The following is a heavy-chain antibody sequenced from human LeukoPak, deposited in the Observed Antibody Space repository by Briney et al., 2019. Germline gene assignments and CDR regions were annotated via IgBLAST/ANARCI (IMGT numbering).Heavy chain of an antibody. CDR3: ARGLIVVVPAAMVLPDY. CDR2: ISAYNGNT. Sequence: ASVKVSCKASGYTFTSYGISWVRQAPGQGLEWMGWISAYNGNTNYAQKLQGRVTMTTDTSTSTAYMELRSLRSDDTAVYYCARGLIVVVPAAMVLPDYWGQGTLVTVSS. J-gene: IGHJ4*02. CDR1: GYTFTSYG. V-gene: IGHV1-18*01. D-gene: IGHD2-2*01.